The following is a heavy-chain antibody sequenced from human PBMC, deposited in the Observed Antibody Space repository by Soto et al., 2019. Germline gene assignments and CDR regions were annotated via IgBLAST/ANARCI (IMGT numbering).Heavy chain of an antibody. CDR1: GFTFSNYD. CDR3: AKSDCSGGSCYLPFDC. CDR2: ISGSGGRT. V-gene: IGHV3-23*01. J-gene: IGHJ4*02. D-gene: IGHD2-15*01. Sequence: PGGVLRLSCAASGFTFSNYDMSWVRQAPGKGLEWVSSISGSGGRTYYADSVKGRFTISRDNSKNTLYLQTDSLRAEDTAFYYCAKSDCSGGSCYLPFDCWGQGTLVTVSS.